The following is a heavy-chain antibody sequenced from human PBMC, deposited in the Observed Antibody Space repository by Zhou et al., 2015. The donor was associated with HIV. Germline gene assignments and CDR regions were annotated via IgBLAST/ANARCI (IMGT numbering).Heavy chain of an antibody. J-gene: IGHJ4*02. V-gene: IGHV1-69*06. D-gene: IGHD2-15*01. CDR2: IIPIFGTV. Sequence: QVQLVQSGAEVKKPGSSVKVSCKASGGTFSSYGISWVRQAPGQGLEWMGGIIPIFGTVKYAQKFQGRVTINTDISTSTAYMDLRSLRSGDTAVYYCARGYCSGGSCWKYWGQGTLVTVSA. CDR1: GGTFSSYG. CDR3: ARGYCSGGSCWKY.